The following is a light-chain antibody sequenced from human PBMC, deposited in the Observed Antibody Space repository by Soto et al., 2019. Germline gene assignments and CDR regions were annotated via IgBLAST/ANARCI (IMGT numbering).Light chain of an antibody. J-gene: IGLJ3*02. Sequence: QYALTQPASVSGSPGQSITISCTGTSSDVGSYNLVSWYQQHPGKAPKLMIYEGSKRPSGVSNRFSGSKSGNTASLTISGLQAEDEADYYCCTYAGSSTGVFGGGTNVTVL. CDR3: CTYAGSSTGV. CDR1: SSDVGSYNL. CDR2: EGS. V-gene: IGLV2-23*01.